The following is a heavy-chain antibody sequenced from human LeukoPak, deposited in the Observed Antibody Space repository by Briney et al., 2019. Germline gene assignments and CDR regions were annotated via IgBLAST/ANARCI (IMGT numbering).Heavy chain of an antibody. Sequence: SETLSLTCTVSGGSISSSSYYWGWIRQPPGKGLEWIGSIYYSGSTYYNPSLKSRVTISVDTSKNQFSLKLSSVTAADTAVYYCARVAPRGEYYFDYWGQGTLVTVSS. CDR3: ARVAPRGEYYFDY. CDR2: IYYSGST. CDR1: GGSISSSSYY. V-gene: IGHV4-39*07. J-gene: IGHJ4*02. D-gene: IGHD3-10*01.